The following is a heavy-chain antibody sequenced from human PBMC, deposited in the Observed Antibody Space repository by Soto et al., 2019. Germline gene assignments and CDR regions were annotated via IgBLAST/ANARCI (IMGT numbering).Heavy chain of an antibody. Sequence: GGSLRLSCAASGFTFSSYSMNWVRQAPGKGLEWVSSISSSSSYIYYADSVKGRFTISRDNAKNSLYLQMNSLRAEDTAVYYCAREWLPGYSYAAGYWGQGTLVTVSS. CDR2: ISSSSSYI. J-gene: IGHJ4*02. D-gene: IGHD6-13*01. CDR3: AREWLPGYSYAAGY. CDR1: GFTFSSYS. V-gene: IGHV3-21*01.